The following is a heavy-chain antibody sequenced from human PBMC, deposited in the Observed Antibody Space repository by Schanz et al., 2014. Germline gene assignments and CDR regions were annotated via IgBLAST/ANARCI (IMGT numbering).Heavy chain of an antibody. CDR2: ISRDGTTS. CDR1: GFIFNDYY. D-gene: IGHD3-9*01. CDR3: ATSGLVSHSFDAFDI. J-gene: IGHJ3*02. V-gene: IGHV3-11*04. Sequence: QVQLVESGGGLVKPGGSLRLSCAASGFIFNDYYMNWIRQAPGKGLEWLSYISRDGTTSYYADSVKGRFTISRDNAKNSLYLQMSSLRDEDTAVYYCATSGLVSHSFDAFDIWGQGTMVTVSS.